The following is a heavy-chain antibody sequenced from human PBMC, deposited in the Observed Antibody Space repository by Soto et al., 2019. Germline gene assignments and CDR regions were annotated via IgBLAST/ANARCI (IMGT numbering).Heavy chain of an antibody. CDR2: IYYSGST. CDR3: ATGHSFITIFGVDYNWFDP. J-gene: IGHJ5*02. D-gene: IGHD3-3*01. CDR1: GGSISSSSYY. Sequence: SETLSLTCTVSGGSISSSSYYWGWIRQPPGKGLEWIGSIYYSGSTYYNPSLESRVTISVDTSKNQFSLKLSSVTAADTAVYYCATGHSFITIFGVDYNWFDPWGQGTLVTVS. V-gene: IGHV4-39*01.